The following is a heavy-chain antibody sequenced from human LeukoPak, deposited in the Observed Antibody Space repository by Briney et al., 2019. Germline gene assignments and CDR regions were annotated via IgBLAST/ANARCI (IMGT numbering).Heavy chain of an antibody. D-gene: IGHD6-13*01. J-gene: IGHJ4*02. Sequence: PGGSLRLSCAASGFTFGSYAMTWVRQAPGKGLEWVSGISGSGTGTYYADSVKGRFTISRDNSKNTLYLQMNSLRAEDTAVYYCAKGVAAAAHPTGYYFDYWGQGTLVTVSS. V-gene: IGHV3-23*01. CDR3: AKGVAAAAHPTGYYFDY. CDR2: ISGSGTGT. CDR1: GFTFGSYA.